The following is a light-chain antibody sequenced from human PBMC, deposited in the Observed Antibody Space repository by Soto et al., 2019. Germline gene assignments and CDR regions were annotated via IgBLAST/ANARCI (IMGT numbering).Light chain of an antibody. V-gene: IGKV1-6*01. CDR2: GAT. Sequence: AIQMTQSPSSLSASVGDRVTITCRSSQGIRNDLGWYQQKPGKAPKLLIYGATTLQSGVPSRFSGSGSGTDFTLTISSLQPEDFATYYCLQDYNYPRTFGQGTKVDIK. CDR1: QGIRND. CDR3: LQDYNYPRT. J-gene: IGKJ1*01.